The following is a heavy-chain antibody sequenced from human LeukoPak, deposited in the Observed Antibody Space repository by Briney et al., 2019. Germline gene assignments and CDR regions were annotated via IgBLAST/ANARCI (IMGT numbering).Heavy chain of an antibody. J-gene: IGHJ4*02. V-gene: IGHV4-59*12. CDR2: IYYSGST. CDR1: GGSISSYY. D-gene: IGHD3-10*01. CDR3: AADYGSGSYYGYFDY. Sequence: SETLSLTCTVSGGSISSYYWSWIRQPPGKGLEWIGYIYYSGSTNYNPSLKSRVTISVDTSKNQFSLKLSSVTAADTAVYYCAADYGSGSYYGYFDYWGQGTLVTVSS.